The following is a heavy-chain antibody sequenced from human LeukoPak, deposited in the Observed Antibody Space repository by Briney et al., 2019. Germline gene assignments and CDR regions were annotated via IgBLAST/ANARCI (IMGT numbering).Heavy chain of an antibody. D-gene: IGHD3-10*01. CDR3: ARDSGITLLRGVIDY. CDR2: ISSSGSTR. V-gene: IGHV3-48*04. J-gene: IGHJ4*02. CDR1: GFTFSSYG. Sequence: GGSLRLSYAASGFTFSSYGMTWVRQAPGKGLEWVSYISSSGSTRYCADSVKGRFTISRDNAKNSLYLQINSLRAEDTALYYCARDSGITLLRGVIDYWGQGTLVTVSS.